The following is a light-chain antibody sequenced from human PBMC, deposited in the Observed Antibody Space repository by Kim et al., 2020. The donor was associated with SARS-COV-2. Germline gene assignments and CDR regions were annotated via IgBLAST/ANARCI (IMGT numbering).Light chain of an antibody. CDR3: QKYNISPPRT. J-gene: IGKJ1*01. CDR1: RSVGSN. CDR2: GAH. V-gene: IGKV3-15*01. Sequence: SPGKRAPLPSRPSRSVGSNLAWYQQKPGPAPRRLIYGAHTRATGIPARVRGSGCGREFTLTISSLQSEDFAVYYCQKYNISPPRTFGEGTTVDIK.